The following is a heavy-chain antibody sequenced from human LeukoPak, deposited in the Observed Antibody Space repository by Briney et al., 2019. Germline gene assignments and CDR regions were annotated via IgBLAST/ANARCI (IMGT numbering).Heavy chain of an antibody. CDR2: IYYSGST. D-gene: IGHD5-24*01. CDR1: RGSVSSGDYY. Sequence: TSETLSLTCTVSRGSVSSGDYYWTWIRQPPGKGLEWIGYIYYSGSTNYNPSLKSRVTISVDTSKNQFSLKLSSVTAADTAVYYCARVVRRDGHSGFDPWGQGTLVTVSS. CDR3: ARVVRRDGHSGFDP. V-gene: IGHV4-61*08. J-gene: IGHJ5*02.